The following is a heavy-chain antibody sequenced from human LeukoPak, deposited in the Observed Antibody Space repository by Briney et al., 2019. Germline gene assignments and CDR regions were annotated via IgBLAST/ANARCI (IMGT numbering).Heavy chain of an antibody. V-gene: IGHV3-48*03. CDR3: ARAQCDRYIPTHYYYYMDV. D-gene: IGHD5-18*01. J-gene: IGHJ6*03. CDR2: IIASGRRT. Sequence: FRRLSCDASESLFAAYDTNWVRQGPGKGREWVGHIIASGRRTYYADAVKGRFTISRDNVDSSLVMQMGGLTVDDTAVYYCARAQCDRYIPTHYYYYMDVWGKGTTVTISS. CDR1: ESLFAAYD.